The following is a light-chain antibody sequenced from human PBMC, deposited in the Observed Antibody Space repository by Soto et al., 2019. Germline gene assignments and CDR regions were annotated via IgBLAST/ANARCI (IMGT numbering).Light chain of an antibody. CDR1: QSVSSN. CDR3: QQASSFPLT. V-gene: IGKV3-15*01. J-gene: IGKJ5*01. Sequence: EILMTQFPATLSESPGEMATLSCSASQSVSSNLAWYQQKPGQAPRLLIYGASTRATGIPARFSGSGSGTEFTLTISSLQPEDFATYYCQQASSFPLTFGQGTRLEIK. CDR2: GAS.